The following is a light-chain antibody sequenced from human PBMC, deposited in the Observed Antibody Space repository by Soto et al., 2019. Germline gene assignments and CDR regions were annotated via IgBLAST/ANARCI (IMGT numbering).Light chain of an antibody. CDR3: QQYGSAHSWT. V-gene: IGKV3-20*01. Sequence: EIVLTQSPGTLSLSPGERATLSCRAIQSFSSSYLAWYQQKPGQAPRLLIYGASRSPTCIPDRFSGSGSGTDVTLTISRLAPEDFAVYYCQQYGSAHSWTVGHGTKVEVK. CDR1: QSFSSSY. CDR2: GAS. J-gene: IGKJ1*01.